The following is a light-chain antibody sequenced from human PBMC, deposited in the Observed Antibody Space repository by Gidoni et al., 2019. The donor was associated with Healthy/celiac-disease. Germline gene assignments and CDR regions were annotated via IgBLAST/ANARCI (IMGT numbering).Light chain of an antibody. V-gene: IGKV4-1*01. J-gene: IGKJ1*01. CDR1: QSFLYSSNNKNY. CDR3: QQYYSTLSWT. CDR2: WAS. Sequence: DIVMTQSPDSLAVSLGERATIHCKSSQSFLYSSNNKNYLAWYQQKPGQPPKLLIYWASTRESGVPDRFSGSGSGTDFTLTISSLQAEDVAVYYCQQYYSTLSWTFGQGTKVEIK.